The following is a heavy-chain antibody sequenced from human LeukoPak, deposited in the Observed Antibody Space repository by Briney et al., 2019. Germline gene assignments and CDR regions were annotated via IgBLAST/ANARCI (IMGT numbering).Heavy chain of an antibody. Sequence: ASVKVSCKTSGYTFTDYNMHWVRQAPGQGPEWMGWIDPNSGGTNYAQKFQGRVTMTRDTSISTAYMELSRLRSDDTAVYYCAREYSSFFDYWGQGTLVTVSS. CDR2: IDPNSGGT. J-gene: IGHJ4*02. CDR3: AREYSSFFDY. D-gene: IGHD6-6*01. CDR1: GYTFTDYN. V-gene: IGHV1-2*02.